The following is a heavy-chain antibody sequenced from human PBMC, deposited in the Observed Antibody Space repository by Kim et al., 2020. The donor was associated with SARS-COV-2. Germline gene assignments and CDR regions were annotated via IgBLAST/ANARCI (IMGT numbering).Heavy chain of an antibody. Sequence: SETLSLTCTVSGGSISSYYWSWIRQPPGKGLEWIGYIYYSGSTNYNPSLKSRVTISVDTSKNQFSLKLSSVTAADTAVYYCARDKQWLVGAFDIWGQGT. V-gene: IGHV4-59*01. CDR1: GGSISSYY. D-gene: IGHD6-19*01. CDR3: ARDKQWLVGAFDI. CDR2: IYYSGST. J-gene: IGHJ3*02.